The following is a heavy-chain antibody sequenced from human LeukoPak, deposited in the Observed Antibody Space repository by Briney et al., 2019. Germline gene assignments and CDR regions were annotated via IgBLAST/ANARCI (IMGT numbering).Heavy chain of an antibody. J-gene: IGHJ4*02. CDR1: GGSISSSSYY. Sequence: SETLSLTCTVSGGSISSSSYYWGWIRQPPGKGLEWIGSIYYSGSTYYNPSLKSRVTISVDTSKNQFSLKLSSVTAAGTAVYYCARIFSYQLPIRLYYFDYWGQGTLVTVSS. CDR3: ARIFSYQLPIRLYYFDY. V-gene: IGHV4-39*07. D-gene: IGHD2-2*01. CDR2: IYYSGST.